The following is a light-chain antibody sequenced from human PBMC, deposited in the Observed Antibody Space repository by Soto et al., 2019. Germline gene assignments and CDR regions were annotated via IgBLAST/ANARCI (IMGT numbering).Light chain of an antibody. CDR3: QHYVTSLTT. V-gene: IGKV3-11*01. CDR1: QTVSSS. J-gene: IGKJ1*01. CDR2: EAS. Sequence: PVEIATVSFMASQTVSSSLAWYQQKPGQAPRLLIYEASNRATGIPARFSGSGSGADFTLTISSLEPEDFAVYYCQHYVTSLTTFGQGTKVDIK.